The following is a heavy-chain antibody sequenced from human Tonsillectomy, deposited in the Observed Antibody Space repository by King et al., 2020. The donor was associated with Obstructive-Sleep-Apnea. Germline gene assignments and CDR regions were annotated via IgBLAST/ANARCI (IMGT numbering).Heavy chain of an antibody. CDR1: GGSISTYY. CDR3: ARHYGYRGDFDD. V-gene: IGHV4-59*08. Sequence: VQLQESGPGLVKPSETLSLTCTVSGGSISTYYWSWIRQPPGKGLEWIGYIYYSGSTNYNPSLKSRVTMSVDTSKNQFSLRLSSVTAADTAVYYCARHYGYRGDFDDWGQGTLVTVSP. D-gene: IGHD5-12*01. J-gene: IGHJ4*02. CDR2: IYYSGST.